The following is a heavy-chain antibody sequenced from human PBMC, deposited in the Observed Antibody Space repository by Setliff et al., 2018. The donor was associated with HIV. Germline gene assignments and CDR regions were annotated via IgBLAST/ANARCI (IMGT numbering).Heavy chain of an antibody. V-gene: IGHV3-21*01. J-gene: IGHJ4*02. CDR2: ISYDSRFI. Sequence: PGGSLRLSCSASGFTFSNYNMNWVRQAPGKGLEWVSSISYDSRFIYHADSMKGRFTISRDNSKNTLYLQMNNLRVEDTAVYYCAKDDGSYWGNHFDSWGQGTLVTVSS. CDR3: AKDDGSYWGNHFDS. CDR1: GFTFSNYN. D-gene: IGHD1-26*01.